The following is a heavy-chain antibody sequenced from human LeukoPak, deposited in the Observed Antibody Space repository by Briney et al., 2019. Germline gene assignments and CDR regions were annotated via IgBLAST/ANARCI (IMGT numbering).Heavy chain of an antibody. CDR1: GFTFSSYA. CDR3: ARETPAYSSSWYGFDP. CDR2: ISSGGGNT. D-gene: IGHD6-13*01. Sequence: GGSLRLSCAASGFTFSSYAMSWVRQAPGKGLEWVSTISSGGGNTYYTDSVKGRFTISRDNSKNTLYLQMNSLRAEDTAVYYCARETPAYSSSWYGFDPWGQGTLVTVSS. V-gene: IGHV3-23*01. J-gene: IGHJ5*02.